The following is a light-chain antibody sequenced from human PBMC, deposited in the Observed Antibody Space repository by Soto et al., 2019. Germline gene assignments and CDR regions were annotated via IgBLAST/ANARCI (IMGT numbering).Light chain of an antibody. Sequence: DIHMTQSPSTLSASVGDRITITCRASESVGAWLAWYQQKPGKAPKALIYHASTLESGVPSRFSGSGSGTDFTLTISSLQPDDFATYYCQHYNNYPLTFGGGTKVDIK. J-gene: IGKJ4*01. CDR2: HAS. CDR3: QHYNNYPLT. CDR1: ESVGAW. V-gene: IGKV1-5*01.